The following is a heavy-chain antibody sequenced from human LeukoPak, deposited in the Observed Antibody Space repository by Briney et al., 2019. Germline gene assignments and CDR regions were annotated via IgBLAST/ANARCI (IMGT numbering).Heavy chain of an antibody. J-gene: IGHJ4*02. CDR3: AREVVTMVRGAFDY. V-gene: IGHV4-39*07. Sequence: SETLSLTCSVSGDSVSSINYYWGWIRQSPGKGLEGIGSIYYGGITSYDPSLKSRVTISVDTSKNQFSLKLSSVTAADTAVYYCAREVVTMVRGAFDYWGQGTLVTVSS. CDR1: GDSVSSINYY. D-gene: IGHD3-10*01. CDR2: IYYGGIT.